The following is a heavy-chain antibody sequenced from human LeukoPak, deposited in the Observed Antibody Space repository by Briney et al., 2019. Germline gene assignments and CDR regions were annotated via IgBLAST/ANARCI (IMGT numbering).Heavy chain of an antibody. V-gene: IGHV3-30*02. CDR2: IRYDGSNK. CDR1: GFTFSSYG. J-gene: IGHJ6*03. CDR3: AKIDHYYYYMDV. Sequence: GGSLRLSCAAPGFTFSSYGMHWVRQAPGKGLEWVAFIRYDGSNKYYADSVKGRFTISRDNSKNTLYLQMDSLRAEDTAVYYCAKIDHYYYYMDVWGKGTTVTVSS.